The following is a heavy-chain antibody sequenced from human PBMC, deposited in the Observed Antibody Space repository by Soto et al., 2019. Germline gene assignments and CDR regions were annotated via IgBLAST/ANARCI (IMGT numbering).Heavy chain of an antibody. J-gene: IGHJ4*02. CDR2: ISSSSSTI. CDR3: ARDIDG. Sequence: EVQVVESGGGLVQPGGSLSLSCAASGFTFSYYSMNWVRQAPGKGLEWVSYISSSSSTIFYADSVKGRFTISRDNVKNSLYLQMNSLRAEDTAVYYCARDIDGGGQGTLVTVSS. V-gene: IGHV3-48*01. D-gene: IGHD2-15*01. CDR1: GFTFSYYS.